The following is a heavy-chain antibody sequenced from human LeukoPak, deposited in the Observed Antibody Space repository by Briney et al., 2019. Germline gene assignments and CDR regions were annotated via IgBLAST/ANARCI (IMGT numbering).Heavy chain of an antibody. J-gene: IGHJ4*02. CDR3: AKDHYYVGGVPGH. CDR2: IYSDNT. V-gene: IGHV3-66*03. D-gene: IGHD3-10*02. CDR1: GFTVSSNS. Sequence: GGSLRLSCTVSGFTVSSNSMSWVRQAPGKGLEWVSFIYSDNTHYSDSVKGRFTISRDNSKNTLYLQMNSLRAEDTAVYYCAKDHYYVGGVPGHWGQGTLVTVSS.